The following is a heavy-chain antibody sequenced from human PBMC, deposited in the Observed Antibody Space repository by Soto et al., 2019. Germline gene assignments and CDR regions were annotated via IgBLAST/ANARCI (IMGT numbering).Heavy chain of an antibody. J-gene: IGHJ5*02. Sequence: GASVKVSFKASGYTFTNFGINWVRQAPGQGLEWVGWISGNNGDTDYAQNLQGRVTLTTDTSTTTAYMEMRSLTYDDTAMYYCARDFQTWGQGTLVTVSS. CDR1: GYTFTNFG. CDR2: ISGNNGDT. CDR3: ARDFQT. V-gene: IGHV1-18*01.